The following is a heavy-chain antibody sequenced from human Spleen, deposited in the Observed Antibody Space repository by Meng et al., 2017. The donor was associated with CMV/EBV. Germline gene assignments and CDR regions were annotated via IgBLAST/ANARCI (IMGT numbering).Heavy chain of an antibody. CDR3: ARGSPPLRYDFWSGQYYFDY. J-gene: IGHJ4*02. D-gene: IGHD3-3*01. V-gene: IGHV4-31*02. CDR2: IIYTGNT. CDR1: AGHF. Sequence: AGHFWSWVRQHPVKGLELIGYIIYTGNTYYSPSLESRISVSVDTSMNQFSLKLRSVTAADAALYYCARGSPPLRYDFWSGQYYFDYWGQGTLVIVSS.